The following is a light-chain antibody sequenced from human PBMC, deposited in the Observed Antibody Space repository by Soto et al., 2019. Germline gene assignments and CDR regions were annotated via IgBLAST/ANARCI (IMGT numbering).Light chain of an antibody. CDR3: QQLNSYPLT. J-gene: IGKJ4*01. V-gene: IGKV1-9*01. Sequence: HSASSLSSSVRDRVTITCRASQAISSYLAWYQQKPGKAPNLLIYAASTLQSGVPSRFSGSGSGTDFTLTISSLQPEDVATYCCQQLNSYPLTFGGGGMVDIK. CDR2: AAS. CDR1: QAISSY.